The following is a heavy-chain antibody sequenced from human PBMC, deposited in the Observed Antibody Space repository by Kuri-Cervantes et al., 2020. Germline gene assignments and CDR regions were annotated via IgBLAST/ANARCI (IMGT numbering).Heavy chain of an antibody. CDR1: GYTFTYRY. CDR3: ARSWDYDAALDY. CDR2: INPNSGGT. D-gene: IGHD1-7*01. J-gene: IGHJ4*02. Sequence: ASVKVSCKASGYTFTYRYLHWVRQAPGQGLEWMGWINPNSGGTNYAQKFQGRVTMTRDTSISTAYMELSRLRSDDTAVYYCARSWDYDAALDYWGQGTLVTVSS. V-gene: IGHV1-2*02.